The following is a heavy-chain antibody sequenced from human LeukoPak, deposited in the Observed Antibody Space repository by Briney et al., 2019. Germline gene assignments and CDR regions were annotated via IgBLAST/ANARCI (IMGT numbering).Heavy chain of an antibody. CDR2: ISYSGST. D-gene: IGHD6-19*01. J-gene: IGHJ4*02. Sequence: SETLSLTCSVSIGSLSSYCWSWIRQPPGKGLEWIGYISYSGSTNYNPSLKSRVTISVDTSKNQFSLKLSSVTAADTAVYYCARGNSSGWYSSYWGQGTLVTVSS. CDR1: IGSLSSYC. CDR3: ARGNSSGWYSSY. V-gene: IGHV4-59*12.